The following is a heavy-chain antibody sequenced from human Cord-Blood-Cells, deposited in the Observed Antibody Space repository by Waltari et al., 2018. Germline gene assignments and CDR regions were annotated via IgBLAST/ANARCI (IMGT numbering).Heavy chain of an antibody. J-gene: IGHJ5*02. Sequence: QVQLVQSGAEVKKPGASVKVSCKASGYTFTSYAMHWVPQAPGQRLEWMGWINAGNGNTKYSQKFQGRVTITRDTSASTAYMELSSLRSEDTAVYYCARDKVRGGSYNWFDPWGQGTLVTVSS. CDR2: INAGNGNT. D-gene: IGHD1-26*01. CDR1: GYTFTSYA. V-gene: IGHV1-3*01. CDR3: ARDKVRGGSYNWFDP.